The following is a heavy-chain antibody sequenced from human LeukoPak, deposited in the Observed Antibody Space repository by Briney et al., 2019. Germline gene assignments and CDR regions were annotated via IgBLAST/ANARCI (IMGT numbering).Heavy chain of an antibody. Sequence: PSQTLSLTCTVSGGSISSGNYYWSWIRQPAGKGLEWIGRIYTSGSTNYNPSLKSRVTISVDTSKNQFSLKLSSVTAADTAVYYCARSKRYFDWLNFFDYWGQGTLVTVSS. CDR2: IYTSGST. V-gene: IGHV4-61*02. CDR1: GGSISSGNYY. J-gene: IGHJ4*02. CDR3: ARSKRYFDWLNFFDY. D-gene: IGHD3-9*01.